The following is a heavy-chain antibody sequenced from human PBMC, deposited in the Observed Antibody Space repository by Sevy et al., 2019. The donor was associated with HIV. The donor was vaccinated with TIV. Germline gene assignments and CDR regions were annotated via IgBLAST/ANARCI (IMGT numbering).Heavy chain of an antibody. CDR2: ISGSGSTI. CDR1: GFTSSDYY. J-gene: IGHJ6*02. Sequence: GGSLRLSCVGFGFTSSDYYMSWIPQAPGKGLEWVSYISGSGSTIDYTDSVKGRFTISRDNAKNSLYLKMNSLRAEDTAVYYCAREKPHDYYYYGMDVWGQGTTVTVSS. V-gene: IGHV3-11*01. CDR3: AREKPHDYYYYGMDV.